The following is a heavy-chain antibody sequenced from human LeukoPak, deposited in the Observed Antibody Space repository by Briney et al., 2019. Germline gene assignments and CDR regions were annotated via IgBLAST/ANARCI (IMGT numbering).Heavy chain of an antibody. CDR3: ARAGGGHFFYGMDV. J-gene: IGHJ6*02. V-gene: IGHV3-23*01. CDR1: GFTFSNYA. CDR2: LSGTGGST. D-gene: IGHD3-16*01. Sequence: GGSLRLSCAASGFTFSNYAMSWVCQAPGKGLEWVSTLSGTGGSTYYADSVKGRFTISRDNSKNTLYLQVNSLRGEDTAVYYCARAGGGHFFYGMDVWGQGTTVTVSS.